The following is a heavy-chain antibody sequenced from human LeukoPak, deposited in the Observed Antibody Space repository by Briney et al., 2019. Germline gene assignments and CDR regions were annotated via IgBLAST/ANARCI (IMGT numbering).Heavy chain of an antibody. CDR3: AATRLGIAVAEGDY. V-gene: IGHV1-18*01. CDR2: ISAYNGNT. Sequence: ASVKVSCKASGYTFTSYGISWVRQAPGQGLEWMGWISAYNGNTNYAQKLQGRVTMTTDTSTSTAYMELRSLRSDDTAVYYCAATRLGIAVAEGDYWGQGTLVTVSS. J-gene: IGHJ4*02. D-gene: IGHD6-19*01. CDR1: GYTFTSYG.